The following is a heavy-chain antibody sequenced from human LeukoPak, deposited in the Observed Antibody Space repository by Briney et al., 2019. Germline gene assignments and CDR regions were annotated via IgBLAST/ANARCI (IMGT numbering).Heavy chain of an antibody. D-gene: IGHD5-18*01. Sequence: GRSLRLSCTASGFTFGDYAMSWVRQAPGKGLEWVGFIRSKAYGGTTEYAASVKGRFTISRDDSKSIAYLQMNSPKTEDTAVYYCTRYMGYGYRDYYYYGMDVWGQGTTVTVSS. V-gene: IGHV3-49*04. CDR2: IRSKAYGGTT. J-gene: IGHJ6*02. CDR3: TRYMGYGYRDYYYYGMDV. CDR1: GFTFGDYA.